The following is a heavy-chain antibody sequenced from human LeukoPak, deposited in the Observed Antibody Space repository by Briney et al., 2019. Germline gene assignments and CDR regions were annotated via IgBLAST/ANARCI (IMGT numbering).Heavy chain of an antibody. CDR2: IASDGSST. D-gene: IGHD4-23*01. Sequence: PGGSLRLSCAASGFTFSSYWMNWVRQAPGKGLVWVSRIASDGSSTTYADSVKGPFSISRDNAKNTLYLQMNSLRVEDTAVYYCARGRPHGNDYWGQGTLVTVSS. CDR1: GFTFSSYW. CDR3: ARGRPHGNDY. V-gene: IGHV3-74*01. J-gene: IGHJ4*02.